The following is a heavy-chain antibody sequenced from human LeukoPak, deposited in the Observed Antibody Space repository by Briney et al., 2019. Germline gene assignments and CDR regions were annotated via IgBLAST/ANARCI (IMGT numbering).Heavy chain of an antibody. D-gene: IGHD3-9*01. V-gene: IGHV4-59*01. Sequence: SETLSLTCVVSGGSISPYYWSWIRQSPGKGLEWIGYIDPSGSASYNPSLKSRVTIFVDTSKNLFSLILTSVSASDTAIYYCARDHWLFSSKSWYYYGMDVWGQGTTVTVSS. CDR1: GGSISPYY. J-gene: IGHJ6*02. CDR2: IDPSGSA. CDR3: ARDHWLFSSKSWYYYGMDV.